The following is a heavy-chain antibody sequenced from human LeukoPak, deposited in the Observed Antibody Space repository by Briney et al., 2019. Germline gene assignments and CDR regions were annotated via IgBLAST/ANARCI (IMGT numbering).Heavy chain of an antibody. CDR1: GGSISSSSYY. J-gene: IGHJ6*03. V-gene: IGHV4-39*01. CDR3: ARRLSSGWLNYYYYYYMDV. Sequence: SETLSLTCTVSGGSISSSSYYWGWIRQPPGKGLEWIGSIYYSGSTYYNPSLKSRVTISVDTSKNQFSLKLSSVTAADTAVYYCARRLSSGWLNYYYYYYMDVWGKGTTVTISS. D-gene: IGHD6-19*01. CDR2: IYYSGST.